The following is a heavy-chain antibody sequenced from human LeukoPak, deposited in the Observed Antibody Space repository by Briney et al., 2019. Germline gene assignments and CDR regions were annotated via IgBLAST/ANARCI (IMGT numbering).Heavy chain of an antibody. CDR1: GGSFSGYY. J-gene: IGHJ4*02. CDR3: ARGRWDIVVVVAATLARSFDY. Sequence: SETLSLTCAVYGGSFSGYYWSWTRQPPGKGLEWIGEINYSGSTNYNPSLKSRVTISVDTSKNQFSLKLSSVTAADTAVYYCARGRWDIVVVVAATLARSFDYWGRGTLVTVSS. D-gene: IGHD2-15*01. CDR2: INYSGST. V-gene: IGHV4-34*01.